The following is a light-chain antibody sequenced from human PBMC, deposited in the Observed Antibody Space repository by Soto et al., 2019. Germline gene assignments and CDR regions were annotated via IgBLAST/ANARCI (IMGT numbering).Light chain of an antibody. CDR3: QHYGSSPRT. CDR1: QNVGSTS. J-gene: IGKJ1*01. V-gene: IGKV3-20*01. CDR2: GTS. Sequence: EIVLTQSPGTLSLSPGESATLSCRASQNVGSTSLAWYQQRPGQVPRLLISGTSTRATGIPDRFPGSGSGTDFTLTIIRLQPEDFAVYYCQHYGSSPRTFGPGTRV.